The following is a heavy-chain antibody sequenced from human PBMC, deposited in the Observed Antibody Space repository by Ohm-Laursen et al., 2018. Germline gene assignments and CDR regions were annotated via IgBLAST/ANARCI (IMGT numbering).Heavy chain of an antibody. V-gene: IGHV4-59*01. Sequence: GTLSLTCTVSGGSISTYYWSWIRQPPGKGLEWIGYIYNSGSTAYNPSLKSRVTISMDTSKNQLALKLNSVTAADTAVYYCARGRDYYDDDLKGHFDYWGQGTLVTVPS. CDR3: ARGRDYYDDDLKGHFDY. J-gene: IGHJ4*02. D-gene: IGHD3-22*01. CDR2: IYNSGST. CDR1: GGSISTYY.